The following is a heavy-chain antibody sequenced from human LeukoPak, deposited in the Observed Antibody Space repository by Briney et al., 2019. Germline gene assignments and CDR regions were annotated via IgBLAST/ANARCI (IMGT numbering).Heavy chain of an antibody. CDR1: GYTSTSYG. D-gene: IGHD1-20*01. CDR2: ISAYNVNT. J-gene: IGHJ5*02. Sequence: ASVKVSCKASGYTSTSYGISWVRQAPGHGLEWMGWISAYNVNTNYAQKLQGRVTMTTVTSTSTAYMELRSLRSDDTAVYYCARGAKLGITGTTRNWFDPWGQGTLVTVSS. V-gene: IGHV1-18*01. CDR3: ARGAKLGITGTTRNWFDP.